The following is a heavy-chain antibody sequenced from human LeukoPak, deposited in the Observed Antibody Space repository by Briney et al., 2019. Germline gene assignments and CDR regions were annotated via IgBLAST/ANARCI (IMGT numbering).Heavy chain of an antibody. V-gene: IGHV3-7*01. CDR1: GFTFSHYY. Sequence: GGSLRLSCAASGFTFSHYYMSWVRQAPGKGLEWVANIKQDGSEQFYLDSVKGRFTISRDNAKNALYLQMHSLRVEDTAVYYCARESIVVVPTTMDDASDIWGQGTMVTVSS. J-gene: IGHJ3*02. CDR2: IKQDGSEQ. D-gene: IGHD2-2*01. CDR3: ARESIVVVPTTMDDASDI.